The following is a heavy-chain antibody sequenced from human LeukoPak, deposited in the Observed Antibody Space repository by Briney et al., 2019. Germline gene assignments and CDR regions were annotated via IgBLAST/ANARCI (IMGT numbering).Heavy chain of an antibody. D-gene: IGHD3-3*01. J-gene: IGHJ6*03. V-gene: IGHV3-7*01. Sequence: PGGSLRHSCAASGFTFSSYWMSWVRQAPGKGLEWVAKIKEDGTTKNYIDSVRGRFTISRDNAKNSLYLEMNSLRVEDTGVYYCARAPADTTISGVARDLYYYYMDVWGKGTAVTVSS. CDR3: ARAPADTTISGVARDLYYYYMDV. CDR2: IKEDGTTK. CDR1: GFTFSSYW.